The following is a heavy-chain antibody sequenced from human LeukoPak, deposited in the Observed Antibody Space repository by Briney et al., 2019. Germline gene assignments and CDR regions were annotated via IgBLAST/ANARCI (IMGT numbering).Heavy chain of an antibody. V-gene: IGHV3-23*01. CDR3: AKESVGYVPVD. CDR1: GFTFSSYA. Sequence: GGSLRLSCVASGFTFSSYAMNWVRQAPGKGLEWVSSITHNGANSYYADSVKGRFTISRDSSKNTLYLQMNSLRAEDTAVYYCAKESVGYVPVDWGQGTLVIVSS. J-gene: IGHJ4*02. CDR2: ITHNGANS. D-gene: IGHD3-10*02.